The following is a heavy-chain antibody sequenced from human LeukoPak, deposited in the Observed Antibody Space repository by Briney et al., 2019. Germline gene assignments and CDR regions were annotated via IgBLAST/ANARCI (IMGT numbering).Heavy chain of an antibody. D-gene: IGHD5-18*01. CDR2: ISDSGVAT. Sequence: PGGCLRLSCAASGFIFNNYAMTWVRQAPGKGLEWVSTISDSGVATYYADSVRGRFTISRDNSKNTLYLQMNSLRAEDTAVYYCAKDLVGYSYGWVDYWGQGTLVSVSS. CDR3: AKDLVGYSYGWVDY. CDR1: GFIFNNYA. V-gene: IGHV3-23*01. J-gene: IGHJ4*02.